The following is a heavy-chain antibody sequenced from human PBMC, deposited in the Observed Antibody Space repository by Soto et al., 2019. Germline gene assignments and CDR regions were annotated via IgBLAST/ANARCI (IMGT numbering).Heavy chain of an antibody. CDR1: GYTFTIYG. D-gene: IGHD5-12*01. V-gene: IGHV1-18*01. CDR3: ARALGYSGYAGMDV. J-gene: IGHJ6*02. Sequence: QVQLVQSGGEVKKPGASVKVSCKASGYTFTIYGINWVRQAPGQGLEWMGWISPDNGNTNYAQKVQGRVTMTTDTSTGTAYMELRSLRSDDTAVYYCARALGYSGYAGMDVWGQGTTVTVSS. CDR2: ISPDNGNT.